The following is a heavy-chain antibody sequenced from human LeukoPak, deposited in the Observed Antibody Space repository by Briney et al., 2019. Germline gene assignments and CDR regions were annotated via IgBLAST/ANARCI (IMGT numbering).Heavy chain of an antibody. V-gene: IGHV1-69*13. CDR2: IIPLFGTA. Sequence: ASVKVSCKASGGTFSSHAITWVRQAPGQGLEWMGGIIPLFGTANYAQKFQGRVTITADEYTNTAYTELSSLRSDDTAVYFCAGMPKLGDAKFFDYWGQGTLVTVSS. D-gene: IGHD2-21*02. CDR1: GGTFSSHA. J-gene: IGHJ4*02. CDR3: AGMPKLGDAKFFDY.